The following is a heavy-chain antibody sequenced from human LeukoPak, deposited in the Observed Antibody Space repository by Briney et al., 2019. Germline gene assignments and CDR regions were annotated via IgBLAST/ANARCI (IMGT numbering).Heavy chain of an antibody. J-gene: IGHJ4*02. CDR2: IKEGGSEK. CDR1: GFTFSSYW. CDR3: ARGGSSRFGY. V-gene: IGHV3-7*01. D-gene: IGHD1-26*01. Sequence: GSLRLSCAASGFTFSSYWMSWVRQAPGKGLEWVANIKEGGSEKYYVESVKGRFTISRDNAKNSLFLQMNSPRGEDTAMYYCARGGSSRFGYWGQGTLVTVSS.